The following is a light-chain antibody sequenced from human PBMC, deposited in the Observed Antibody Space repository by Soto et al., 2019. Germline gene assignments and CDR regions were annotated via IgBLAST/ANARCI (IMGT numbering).Light chain of an antibody. CDR2: DAS. CDR1: QSVSSN. Sequence: EFVLTQSPATLSLSPGESATLSCRASQSVSSNLAWHQQKPGQAPRILMYDASTRATGISARFSGSGSGTEFTLTISSLKSEDFAVYYCQQYHNWPITFGQGTRLEIK. CDR3: QQYHNWPIT. J-gene: IGKJ5*01. V-gene: IGKV3-15*01.